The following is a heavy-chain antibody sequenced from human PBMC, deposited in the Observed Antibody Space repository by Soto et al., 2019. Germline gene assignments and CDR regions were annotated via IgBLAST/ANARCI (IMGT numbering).Heavy chain of an antibody. D-gene: IGHD3-10*01. V-gene: IGHV3-48*02. CDR1: GFTFSLYS. CDR2: ISRSSTGI. Sequence: EVQLVESGGGLVQPGGSLRLSCAASGFTFSLYSMSWVRLAPGKGLEWVSYISRSSTGIHYADSVKGRFTISRDDVTNSMHLQMNSLRDGDTAVYYCARAVTWGLDVWGQGTTVSISS. CDR3: ARAVTWGLDV. J-gene: IGHJ6*01.